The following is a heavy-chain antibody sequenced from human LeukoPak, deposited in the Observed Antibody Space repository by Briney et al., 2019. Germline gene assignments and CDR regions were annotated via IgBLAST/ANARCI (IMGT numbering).Heavy chain of an antibody. D-gene: IGHD1-26*01. Sequence: SETLSLTCTVSGGSISSGDYYWSWIRQPPGKGLEWIGYIYYSGSTYYNPSLKSRVTISVDTSKNQFSLKLSSVTAADTAVYYCARIRYGGYYFDYWGQGTLVTVSS. J-gene: IGHJ4*02. V-gene: IGHV4-30-4*01. CDR3: ARIRYGGYYFDY. CDR2: IYYSGST. CDR1: GGSISSGDYY.